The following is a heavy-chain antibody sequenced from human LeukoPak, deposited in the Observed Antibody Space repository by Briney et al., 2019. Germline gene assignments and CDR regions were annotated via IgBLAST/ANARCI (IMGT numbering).Heavy chain of an antibody. J-gene: IGHJ3*02. D-gene: IGHD4-17*01. CDR2: ISHIGRT. CDR1: GDSFSSYY. CDR3: ARDLVTVTKGFDI. Sequence: SETLSLTCAVSGDSFSSYYWTWIRRSPGTGLEWIGYISHIGRTNYNPSLKSRVTISIDTSKNQFSLKLRSVTAADTAVYYCARDLVTVTKGFDIWGQGTMVSVSS. V-gene: IGHV4-59*01.